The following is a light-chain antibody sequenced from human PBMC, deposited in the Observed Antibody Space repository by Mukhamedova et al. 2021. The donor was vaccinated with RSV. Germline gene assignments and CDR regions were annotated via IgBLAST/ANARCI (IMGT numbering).Light chain of an antibody. CDR3: QQYGSSLLT. J-gene: IGKJ4*01. V-gene: IGKV3-20*01. CDR2: GAS. Sequence: LSCRASQSVSSSYLAWYQQKPGQAPRLLIYGASSRATGIPDRFSGSGSGTDFTLTISRLEPEDFAVYYCQQYGSSLLTFGGWTK. CDR1: QSVSSSY.